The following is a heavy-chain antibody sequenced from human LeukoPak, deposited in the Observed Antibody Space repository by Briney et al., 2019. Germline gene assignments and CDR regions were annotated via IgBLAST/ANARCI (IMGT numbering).Heavy chain of an antibody. CDR1: GGTLNNYA. CDR2: TIPFYGAT. D-gene: IGHD1-26*01. Sequence: SVKVSCKASGGTLNNYAVNWVRQAPGQGLEWMGGTIPFYGATNYAAKFQGRVTITADESTGTVYMELSSLRSEDTAVYYCARMKGYSDSDYWGQGTLVTVAA. J-gene: IGHJ4*02. CDR3: ARMKGYSDSDY. V-gene: IGHV1-69*13.